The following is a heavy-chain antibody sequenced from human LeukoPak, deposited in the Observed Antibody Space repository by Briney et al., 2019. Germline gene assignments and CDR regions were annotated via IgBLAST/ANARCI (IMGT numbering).Heavy chain of an antibody. CDR2: IIPIFGTA. CDR3: ARATGYGGKYYFDY. V-gene: IGHV1-69*05. D-gene: IGHD4-23*01. J-gene: IGHJ4*02. Sequence: GASVKVSCKASGGTFSSYAISWVRQAPGQGLEWMGRIIPIFGTANYAQKFQGRVTITTDESTSTAYMELSSLRSEDTAVYYCARATGYGGKYYFDYWGQGTLVTVSS. CDR1: GGTFSSYA.